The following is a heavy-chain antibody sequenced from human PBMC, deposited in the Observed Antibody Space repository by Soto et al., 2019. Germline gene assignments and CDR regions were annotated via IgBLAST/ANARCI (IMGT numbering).Heavy chain of an antibody. V-gene: IGHV1-2*02. D-gene: IGHD3-16*01. CDR3: ARGNPFNYAGFDV. CDR2: MNAKSGDT. Sequence: VASVKVSCKASGYMFTSYYMHWVRQAPGQGLEWMGWMNAKSGDTFFAQRFQGKFNMTWDTSLSTAYMEVGSLTSDDTAMYYCARGNPFNYAGFDVWGQGTTVTVSS. J-gene: IGHJ6*02. CDR1: GYMFTSYY.